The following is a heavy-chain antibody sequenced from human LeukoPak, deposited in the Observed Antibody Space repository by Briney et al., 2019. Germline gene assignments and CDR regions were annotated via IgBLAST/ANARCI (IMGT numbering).Heavy chain of an antibody. V-gene: IGHV4-38-2*02. D-gene: IGHD3-16*02. CDR2: IYHSGST. Sequence: SDTLSLTCTVSGRSISSYYWSWIRQPPGKGLEWIGSIYHSGSTYYNPSLKSRVTISVDTSKNQFSLKLSSVTAADTAVYYCARDWSYDYVWGSYRHDDPWLDYWGQGTLVTVSS. CDR3: ARDWSYDYVWGSYRHDDPWLDY. J-gene: IGHJ4*02. CDR1: GRSISSYY.